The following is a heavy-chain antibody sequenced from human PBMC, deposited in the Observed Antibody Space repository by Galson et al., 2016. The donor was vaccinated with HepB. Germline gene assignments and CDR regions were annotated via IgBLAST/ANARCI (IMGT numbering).Heavy chain of an antibody. Sequence: SLRLSCAVSGLTFNIQYMSWVRQAPGKGLEWVSYIGTDGSEENYVDSVKGRFTISRDNAKNSAYLQMNNVRAEDTAIYYCVAGAGWLPDYWGQGTLVSVSS. CDR3: VAGAGWLPDY. D-gene: IGHD6-19*01. V-gene: IGHV3-7*03. J-gene: IGHJ4*02. CDR2: IGTDGSEE. CDR1: GLTFNIQY.